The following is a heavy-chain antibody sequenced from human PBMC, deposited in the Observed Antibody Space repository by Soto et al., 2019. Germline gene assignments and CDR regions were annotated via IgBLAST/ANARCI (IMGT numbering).Heavy chain of an antibody. Sequence: QVQLVQSGAEVKKPGSSVKVSCKASGDTLSHYGVSWVRQVPGKGLEWMGGTTAILGTRDYAQKFQGRMTITPGRFKNYSHMEPNRLTSDHTGVYFWAAGDSSDTGDHWGQGTLVTVSS. CDR3: AAGDSSDTGDH. J-gene: IGHJ4*02. CDR2: TTAILGTR. D-gene: IGHD5-18*01. V-gene: IGHV1-69*01. CDR1: GDTLSHYG.